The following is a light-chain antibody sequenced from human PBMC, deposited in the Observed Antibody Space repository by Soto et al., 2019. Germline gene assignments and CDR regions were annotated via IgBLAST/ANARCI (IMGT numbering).Light chain of an antibody. CDR2: GAS. CDR1: QSISTY. J-gene: IGKJ2*01. Sequence: DIQMTQSPSSLSASVGDRVTITCRASQSISTYLNWYGQKPGKAPNLLIYGASSLHSGVPSRFSGSGSGTDFTLTISCLQPEDFATYYCRQSFSTPYTFGQGTKLEIK. V-gene: IGKV1-39*01. CDR3: RQSFSTPYT.